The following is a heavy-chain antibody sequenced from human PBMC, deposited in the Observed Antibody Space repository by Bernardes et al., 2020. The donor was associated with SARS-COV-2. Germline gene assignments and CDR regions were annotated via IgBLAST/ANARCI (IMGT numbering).Heavy chain of an antibody. CDR3: ARGLVEATPYQWGLWDY. J-gene: IGHJ4*02. CDR1: GGSISGGRYH. V-gene: IGHV4-61*02. CDR2: VYTSGSI. D-gene: IGHD1-26*01. Sequence: SETLSLTCTVSGGSISGGRYHWSWIRQPAGKGLEWIWRVYTSGSITYNPSLKSRVTISVDTSKNQFSLNLTSVTAADTAVYYCARGLVEATPYQWGLWDYWGRGTLVAVSS.